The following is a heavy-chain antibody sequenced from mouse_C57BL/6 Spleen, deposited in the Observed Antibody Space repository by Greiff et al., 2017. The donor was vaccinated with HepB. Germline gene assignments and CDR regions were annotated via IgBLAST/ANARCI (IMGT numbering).Heavy chain of an antibody. Sequence: VQLQQPGAELVKPGASVKMSCKASGYTFTSYWITWVKQRPGQGLEWIGDIYPGSGSNNDNEKFKSKATLTVDTSSSTAYMQLSSLTSEDSAVYYCANYYGSSPDYWGQGTTLTVSS. CDR2: IYPGSGSN. V-gene: IGHV1-55*01. D-gene: IGHD1-1*01. CDR3: ANYYGSSPDY. CDR1: GYTFTSYW. J-gene: IGHJ2*01.